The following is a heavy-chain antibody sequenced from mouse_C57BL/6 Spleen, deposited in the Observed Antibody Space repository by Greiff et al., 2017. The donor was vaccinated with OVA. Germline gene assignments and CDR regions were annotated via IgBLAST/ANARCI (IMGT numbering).Heavy chain of an antibody. CDR2: INPCNGGT. J-gene: IGHJ1*03. V-gene: IGHV1-53*01. CDR3: ATTVVATDWYFDV. Sequence: QVQLQQPGTELVKPGASVKLSCKASGYTFTSYWMHWVKQRPGQGLEWIGNINPCNGGTNYNEKFKSKATLTVDKSSSTAYMQLSSLTSEDSAVYCCATTVVATDWYFDVWGTGTTVTVSS. D-gene: IGHD1-1*01. CDR1: GYTFTSYW.